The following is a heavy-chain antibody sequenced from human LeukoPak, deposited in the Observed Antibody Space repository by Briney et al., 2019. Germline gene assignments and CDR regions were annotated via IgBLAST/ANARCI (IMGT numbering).Heavy chain of an antibody. V-gene: IGHV4-39*01. D-gene: IGHD1-26*01. CDR3: ARQRSGSFPY. CDR2: VYYSGST. CDR1: GGSISSSSYY. J-gene: IGHJ4*02. Sequence: SETLSLTCTVSGGSISSSSYYWGWIRQPPGKGLEWIGSVYYSGSTYYNPYLKSRVTISVDTSKNQFSLKLSSVTAADTAVYYCARQRSGSFPYWGQGTLVTVSS.